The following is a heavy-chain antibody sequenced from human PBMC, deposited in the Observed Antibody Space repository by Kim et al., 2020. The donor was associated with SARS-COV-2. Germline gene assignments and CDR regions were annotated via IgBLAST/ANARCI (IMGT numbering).Heavy chain of an antibody. J-gene: IGHJ6*02. CDR3: ARDLAKYYDFWSGYLHYYGMDV. CDR1: GYTFTSYG. CDR2: ISAYNGNT. D-gene: IGHD3-3*01. Sequence: ASVKVSCKASGYTFTSYGISWVRQAPGQGLEWMGWISAYNGNTNYAQKLQGRVTMTTDTSTSTAYMELRSLRSDDTAVYYCARDLAKYYDFWSGYLHYYGMDVWGQGTTVTVSS. V-gene: IGHV1-18*01.